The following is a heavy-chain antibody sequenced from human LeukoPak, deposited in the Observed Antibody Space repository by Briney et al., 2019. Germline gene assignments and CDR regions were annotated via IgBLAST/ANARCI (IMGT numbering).Heavy chain of an antibody. V-gene: IGHV4-4*09. CDR1: GGSISSYY. J-gene: IGHJ5*02. CDR3: ARHKGDFWSGYLNWFDP. CDR2: IYTSGST. D-gene: IGHD3-3*01. Sequence: SETLSLTCTVSGGSISSYYWSWIRQPPGKGLEWIGYIYTSGSTNYNPSLKSRVTISVDTSKNQFSLKLSSVTAADTAVYCCARHKGDFWSGYLNWFDPWGQGTLVTVSS.